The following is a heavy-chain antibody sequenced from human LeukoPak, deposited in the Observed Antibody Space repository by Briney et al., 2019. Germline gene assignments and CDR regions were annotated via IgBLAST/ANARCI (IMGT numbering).Heavy chain of an antibody. J-gene: IGHJ3*02. CDR3: AREGHGKEEDAFDI. CDR1: GFTVSSNY. Sequence: GGSLRLSCAASGFTVSSNYMSWVRQAPGKGLERGSVIYNGGSTYYADSVKGRFTISRDNSKNTLYLQMNSLRAEDTAVYYCAREGHGKEEDAFDIWGQGTMVTVSS. D-gene: IGHD1-14*01. V-gene: IGHV3-53*01. CDR2: IYNGGST.